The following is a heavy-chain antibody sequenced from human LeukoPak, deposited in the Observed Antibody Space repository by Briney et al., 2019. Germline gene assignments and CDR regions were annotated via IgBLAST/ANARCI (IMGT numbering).Heavy chain of an antibody. J-gene: IGHJ4*02. V-gene: IGHV4-59*02. CDR3: ARSTEDTAMVTGF. Sequence: MTSETLSLTCTVSGGSVRSYYWSWIRQPPGKRLEWIGYIYHSGSTSYNPSLKSRVTILIDTSRNQFSLKLTSVSAADTAVYYCARSTEDTAMVTGFWGQGTLVTVSS. CDR2: IYHSGST. D-gene: IGHD5-18*01. CDR1: GGSVRSYY.